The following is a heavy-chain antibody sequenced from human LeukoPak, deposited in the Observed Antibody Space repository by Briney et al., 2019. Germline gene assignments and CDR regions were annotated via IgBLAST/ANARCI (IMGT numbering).Heavy chain of an antibody. CDR3: ARGGVLRFLEWDYNWFDP. CDR2: MNPNSGNT. V-gene: IGHV1-8*03. CDR1: GYTFTSYD. Sequence: ASVKVSFKASGYTFTSYDINWVRQATGQGLEWMGWMNPNSGNTGYAQKFQGRVTITRNTSISTAYMELSSLRSEDTAVYYCARGGVLRFLEWDYNWFDPWGQGTLVTVSS. J-gene: IGHJ5*02. D-gene: IGHD3-3*01.